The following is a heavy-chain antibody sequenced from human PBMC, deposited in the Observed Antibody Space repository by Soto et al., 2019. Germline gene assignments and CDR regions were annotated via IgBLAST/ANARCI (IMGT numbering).Heavy chain of an antibody. J-gene: IGHJ4*02. D-gene: IGHD2-2*01. CDR1: GYNFTNYW. CDR3: ARCPAARQWLLCVF. V-gene: IGHV5-51*01. Sequence: PGESLKISCRGSGYNFTNYWIGWVRQMPGKGLEWMGIIYPGDSNTRYSPSFQGQVTISADKSMTTAYLQWSSLKASDSAIYYCARCPAARQWLLCVFWGQGTLVTVSS. CDR2: IYPGDSNT.